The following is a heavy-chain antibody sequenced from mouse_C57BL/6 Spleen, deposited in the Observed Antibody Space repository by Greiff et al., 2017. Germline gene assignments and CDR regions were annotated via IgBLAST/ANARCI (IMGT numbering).Heavy chain of an antibody. Sequence: EVKLMESGEGLVKPGGSLKLSCAASGFTFSSYAMSWVRQTPEKRLEWVAYISSGGDYIYYADTVKGRFTISRDNARNTLYLQMSSLKSEDTAMYYCTRLGYGYFDYWGQGTTLTVSS. D-gene: IGHD2-2*01. CDR1: GFTFSSYA. CDR3: TRLGYGYFDY. V-gene: IGHV5-9-1*02. CDR2: ISSGGDYI. J-gene: IGHJ2*01.